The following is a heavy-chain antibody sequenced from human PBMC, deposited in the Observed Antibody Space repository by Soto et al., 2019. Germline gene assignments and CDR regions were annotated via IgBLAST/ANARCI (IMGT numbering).Heavy chain of an antibody. V-gene: IGHV1-69*13. CDR2: IIPIFGTA. CDR1: GGTFSSYA. CDR3: ARDNAVTTREYYYGMDV. J-gene: IGHJ6*02. D-gene: IGHD4-17*01. Sequence: SVKVSCKASGGTFSSYAISWVRQAPGQGLEWMGGIIPIFGTANYAQKFQGRVTITADESTSTAYMELSSLRSEDTAVYYCARDNAVTTREYYYGMDVWGQGTTVTVS.